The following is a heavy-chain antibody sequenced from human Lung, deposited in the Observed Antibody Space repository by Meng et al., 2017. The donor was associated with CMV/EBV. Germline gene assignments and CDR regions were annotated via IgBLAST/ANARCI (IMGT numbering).Heavy chain of an antibody. CDR3: AHAIQRRVMVDY. J-gene: IGHJ4*02. V-gene: IGHV4-31*03. CDR1: GGSIFKSGYC. Sequence: SETLSLTCTVSGGSIFKSGYCWGWIRQLPGKGLQWIGCVSHSGDTHNNPSLSSRLSMSVDPSRNQFSLNLSSVTAADTAVYFCAHAIQRRVMVDYWGQGLXVTVSS. CDR2: VSHSGDT. D-gene: IGHD3-16*01.